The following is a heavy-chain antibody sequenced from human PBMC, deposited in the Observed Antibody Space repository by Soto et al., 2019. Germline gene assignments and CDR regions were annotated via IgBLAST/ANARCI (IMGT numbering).Heavy chain of an antibody. CDR3: ARCSGNSCYSYGVDV. CDR1: GFTFTNCG. Sequence: GGSLRLSCAASGFTFTNCGMNWVRQAPGKGLEWVSYISSNSETIYYADSVKGRFTISRDNAKNSLYLQMKSLRDEDTAVYYCARCSGNSCYSYGVDVWGQGATVTVS. V-gene: IGHV3-48*02. D-gene: IGHD2-15*01. J-gene: IGHJ6*02. CDR2: ISSNSETI.